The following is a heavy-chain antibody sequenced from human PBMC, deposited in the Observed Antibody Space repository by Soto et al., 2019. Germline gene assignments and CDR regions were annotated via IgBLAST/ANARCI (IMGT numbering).Heavy chain of an antibody. J-gene: IGHJ4*02. CDR2: IYYSGST. V-gene: IGHV4-59*08. CDR3: ARHQYRFCTNGVCSRQFDY. Sequence: PSETLSLTCTVSGASISSYFWSWIRQPPGKGLEWIGSIYYSGSTYYNPSLKRRVTISVDTSKNQFSLKLSSVTAADTAVYYCARHQYRFCTNGVCSRQFDYWGQGTLVTVSS. CDR1: GASISSYF. D-gene: IGHD2-8*01.